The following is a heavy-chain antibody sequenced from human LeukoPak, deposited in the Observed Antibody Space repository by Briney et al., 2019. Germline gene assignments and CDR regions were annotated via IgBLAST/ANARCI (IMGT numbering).Heavy chain of an antibody. J-gene: IGHJ3*02. D-gene: IGHD2-15*01. V-gene: IGHV4-31*03. Sequence: SLTLSLTCTVSGGSISSGTYSWSWIRQHPGKGLEWIGYIYYSGSTYYNPSLKSRVTISVDTSKNQFSLKLSSVTAADTAVYYCARTCSGGSCQTLDAFDIWGQGTMVTVSS. CDR1: GGSISSGTYS. CDR2: IYYSGST. CDR3: ARTCSGGSCQTLDAFDI.